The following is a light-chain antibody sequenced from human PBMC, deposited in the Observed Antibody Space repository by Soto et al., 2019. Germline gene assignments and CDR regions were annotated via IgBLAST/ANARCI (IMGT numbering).Light chain of an antibody. V-gene: IGLV1-44*01. CDR2: SDT. J-gene: IGLJ1*01. CDR3: AAWDDSLNGFV. CDR1: SSNVGSNT. Sequence: QSVLTQPPSASGTPGQRATISCSGSSSNVGSNTVNWYQQFPGTAPKLLIYSDTQRPSGVPDRFSGCKSGTSASLAIGGLQSEDEADYYCAAWDDSLNGFVFGTGTKVTVL.